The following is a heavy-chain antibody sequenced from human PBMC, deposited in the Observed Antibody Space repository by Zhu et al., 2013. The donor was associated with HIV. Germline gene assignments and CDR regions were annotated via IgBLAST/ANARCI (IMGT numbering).Heavy chain of an antibody. CDR2: IKPSGGST. CDR3: ARDPRGIVVLGAPYFDY. D-gene: IGHD1-26*01. J-gene: IGHJ4*02. V-gene: IGHV1-46*01. Sequence: QVQLVQSGAEVKKPGSSVKVSCKASGYTFTNYYMHWVRQAPGQGLEWMGEIKPSGGSTTYAQKFQGRVTMTRDTSTSTVYMELSSLRSEDTAVYYCARDPRGIVVLGAPYFDYWGQGTLVTVSS. CDR1: GYTFTNYY.